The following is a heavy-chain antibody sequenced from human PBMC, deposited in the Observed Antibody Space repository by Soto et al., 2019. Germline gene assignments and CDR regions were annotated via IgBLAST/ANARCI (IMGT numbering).Heavy chain of an antibody. J-gene: IGHJ4*02. D-gene: IGHD3-16*01. CDR2: ISPYNGNT. CDR1: GYTFTNFG. CDR3: ARGGTPIDS. Sequence: QVQLVQSGAEVKKPGASVKVSCKTSGYTFTNFGLSWVRQAPGQGLEWMGWISPYNGNTNYAQNFQGRVTMTTDTAPSTAYMELRSLRSHDTAVYYCARGGTPIDSWGQGTLVTVSS. V-gene: IGHV1-18*01.